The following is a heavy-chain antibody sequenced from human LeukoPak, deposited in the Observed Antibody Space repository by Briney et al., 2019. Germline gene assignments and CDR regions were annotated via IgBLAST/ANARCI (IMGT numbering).Heavy chain of an antibody. D-gene: IGHD3-9*01. CDR3: GVSWLGSNFDY. V-gene: IGHV4-34*08. J-gene: IGHJ4*02. Sequence: PGGSLRLSCAASGFTVSSNYMSWIRQPPGKGLEWIGEINHSGSTNYNPSLKSRVTISVDTSKNQFSLKLSSVTAADTAVYYCGVSWLGSNFDYWGQGTLVTVSS. CDR1: GFTVSSNY. CDR2: INHSGST.